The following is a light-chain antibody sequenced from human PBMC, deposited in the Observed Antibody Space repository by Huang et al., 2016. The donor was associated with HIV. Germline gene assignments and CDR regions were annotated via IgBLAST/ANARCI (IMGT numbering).Light chain of an antibody. CDR3: QQRSDWPLT. CDR1: QSVSAY. CDR2: GAS. V-gene: IGKV3-11*01. Sequence: EIVLTHSPATLSLSPGERATLPGRASQSVSAYLAWYQQKPGQAPRLLIYGASNRATGIPARFSGRGSGTDFTLTISSLEPEDFAVYYCQQRSDWPLTFGGGTKVEIK. J-gene: IGKJ4*01.